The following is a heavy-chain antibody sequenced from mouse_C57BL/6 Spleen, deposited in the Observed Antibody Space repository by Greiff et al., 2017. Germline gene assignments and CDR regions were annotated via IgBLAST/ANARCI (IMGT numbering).Heavy chain of an antibody. J-gene: IGHJ1*03. CDR3: ARVSNYPYWYFDV. Sequence: VQLQQSGAELVKPGASVKMSCKASGYTFTTYPIEWMKQNHGKSLEWIGNFHPYNDDTKYNEKFKCKATLTVEKSSSTVYLELSLLTSDDSAVYYCARVSNYPYWYFDVWGTGTTVTVSS. D-gene: IGHD2-5*01. CDR1: GYTFTTYP. CDR2: FHPYNDDT. V-gene: IGHV1-47*01.